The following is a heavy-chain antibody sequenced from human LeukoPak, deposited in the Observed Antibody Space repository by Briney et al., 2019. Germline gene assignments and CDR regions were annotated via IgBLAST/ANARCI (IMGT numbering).Heavy chain of an antibody. J-gene: IGHJ4*02. CDR2: MNPNSGNT. V-gene: IGHV1-8*03. Sequence: ASVKVSCKASGYTFTSYDINWVRQATGQGLEWMGWMNPNSGNTGYAQKFQGRVTITRNTSISTAYMELSRLRSDDTAVYYCARTPYHDSSGFDHFNYWGQGTLVTVSS. CDR1: GYTFTSYD. CDR3: ARTPYHDSSGFDHFNY. D-gene: IGHD3-22*01.